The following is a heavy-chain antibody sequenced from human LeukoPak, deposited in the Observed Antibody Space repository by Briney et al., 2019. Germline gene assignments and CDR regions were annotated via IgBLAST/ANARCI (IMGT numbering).Heavy chain of an antibody. CDR2: IDQSGST. Sequence: PSETLSLTCAVYGGSFNDYYWNWIRQPPGKGLEWIGKIDQSGSTIYNSSLKSRVTISVDTSKNQFSLNLTSVTAADTAFYYCARARTNYYYDSSGYTTRGGFFDSWGLGTLVTVSS. D-gene: IGHD3-22*01. J-gene: IGHJ4*02. V-gene: IGHV4-34*01. CDR3: ARARTNYYYDSSGYTTRGGFFDS. CDR1: GGSFNDYY.